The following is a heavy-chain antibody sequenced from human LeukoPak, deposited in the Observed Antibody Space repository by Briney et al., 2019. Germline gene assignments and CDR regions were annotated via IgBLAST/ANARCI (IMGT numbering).Heavy chain of an antibody. CDR1: GFTFSSYG. V-gene: IGHV3-33*01. CDR3: ARETGDYYFDY. CDR2: IWYDGSNK. D-gene: IGHD4-17*01. J-gene: IGHJ4*02. Sequence: GGSLRLSCAASGFTFSSYGMHWVRQAPGKGLEGVADIWYDGSNKYYADSVKGRFTISRDNSKNTLYLQMNSLRVEDTAVYYCARETGDYYFDYWGQGTLVTVSS.